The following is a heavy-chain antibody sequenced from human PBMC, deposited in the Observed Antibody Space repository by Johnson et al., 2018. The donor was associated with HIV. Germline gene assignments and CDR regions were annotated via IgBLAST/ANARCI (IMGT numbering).Heavy chain of an antibody. V-gene: IGHV3-9*01. Sequence: VQLVESGGGLVQPGRSLRLSCAASGFTFDDYAMHWVRQAPGKGLEWVSGLSWNSGSIGYADSVKGRFTISRDNAKNSLYLQMNSLKTEDTAVYYCARDIGAVAGTSDDAFDIWGQGTMVTVSS. J-gene: IGHJ3*02. CDR2: LSWNSGSI. D-gene: IGHD6-19*01. CDR1: GFTFDDYA. CDR3: ARDIGAVAGTSDDAFDI.